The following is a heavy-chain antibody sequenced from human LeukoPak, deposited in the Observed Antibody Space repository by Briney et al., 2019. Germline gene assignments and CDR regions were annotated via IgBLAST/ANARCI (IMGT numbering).Heavy chain of an antibody. CDR2: INHSGST. Sequence: PSQTLSLTCAVYGASFSGYYWSWVRQPPGKGLEWIGEINHSGSTNYNPSLKSRVTISVDTSKNQFSLKLSSVTAADTAVYYCARRGPYQLPPYYYYGMDVWGQGTTVTVSS. CDR3: ARRGPYQLPPYYYYGMDV. J-gene: IGHJ6*02. CDR1: GASFSGYY. D-gene: IGHD2-2*01. V-gene: IGHV4-34*01.